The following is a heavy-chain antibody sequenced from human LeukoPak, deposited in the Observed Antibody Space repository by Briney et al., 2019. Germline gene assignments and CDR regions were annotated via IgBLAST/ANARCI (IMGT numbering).Heavy chain of an antibody. D-gene: IGHD2-2*01. Sequence: GGSLRLSCAASGFTFSSHSMNWVRQAPGKGLEWVSSISSSSTYIYYADLVKGRFTISRDNAKNSLYLQMNSLSAEDTAVYYCGHCTTTSCYAGGHWGQGTLVTVSS. CDR1: GFTFSSHS. V-gene: IGHV3-21*01. CDR3: GHCTTTSCYAGGH. J-gene: IGHJ4*02. CDR2: ISSSSTYI.